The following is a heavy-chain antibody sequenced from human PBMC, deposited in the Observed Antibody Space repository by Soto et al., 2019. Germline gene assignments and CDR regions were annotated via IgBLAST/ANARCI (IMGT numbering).Heavy chain of an antibody. D-gene: IGHD2-21*01. J-gene: IGHJ6*02. V-gene: IGHV4-31*03. CDR1: GGSISSGGNY. CDR2: IYYSGST. CDR3: AASCVGCGGFNYYGMDV. Sequence: PSETLSLTCTVSGGSISSGGNYWSRIRQHPGKGLEWIGYIYYSGSTYYNPSLKSRVTISVDTSKNQFSLKLSSVTAADTAVYYCAASCVGCGGFNYYGMDVWGQGTTVTVS.